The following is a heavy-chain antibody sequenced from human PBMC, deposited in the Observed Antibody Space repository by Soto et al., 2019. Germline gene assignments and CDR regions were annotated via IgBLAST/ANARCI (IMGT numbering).Heavy chain of an antibody. CDR1: GFTFSNYW. J-gene: IGHJ1*01. CDR2: IKHDGSAE. CDR3: ARAFRTGDWPPLFPH. Sequence: PGGSLRLSCAASGFTFSNYWMSWVRQAPGKGLEWVANIKHDGSAEYYVDSVKGRFTLSRDDAKNSLYLQMNSLRAEDTAVYYCARAFRTGDWPPLFPHWGQGTLVTVSS. V-gene: IGHV3-7*01. D-gene: IGHD2-21*02.